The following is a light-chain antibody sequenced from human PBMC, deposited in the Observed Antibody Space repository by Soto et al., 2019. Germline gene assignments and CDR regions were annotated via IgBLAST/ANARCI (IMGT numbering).Light chain of an antibody. V-gene: IGLV1-40*01. Sequence: QSALTQPPSVSGAPGQRVTIACTGSSSNIGSTYDVQWYQQLPGTAPKLLIHGNTDRPSGVPDRFSGSKSGTSASLAITGLQADDEADNYCQSYDDSLSVHYVFGTGTKLTVL. J-gene: IGLJ1*01. CDR1: SSNIGSTYD. CDR2: GNT. CDR3: QSYDDSLSVHYV.